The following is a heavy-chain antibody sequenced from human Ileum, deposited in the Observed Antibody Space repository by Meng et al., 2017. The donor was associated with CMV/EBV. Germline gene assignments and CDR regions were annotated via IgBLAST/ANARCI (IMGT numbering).Heavy chain of an antibody. V-gene: IGHV3-30*02. CDR1: GFTFSSYG. CDR2: IRNDGSYK. CDR3: VRINYLDH. J-gene: IGHJ4*02. Sequence: VQLVESGGGVVQAGGALRLSCAASGFTFSSYGMHWVRQAPGKGLEWVAIIRNDGSYKYYADSVKGRFTISRDNSKNTLYLQMNSLEPEDTAVYYCVRINYLDHWGQGTLVTVSS.